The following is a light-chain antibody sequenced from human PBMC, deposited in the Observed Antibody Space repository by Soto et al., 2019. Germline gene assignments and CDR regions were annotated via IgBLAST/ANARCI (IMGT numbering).Light chain of an antibody. V-gene: IGLV1-40*01. CDR3: QSYDISLSGV. Sequence: QSVLTQPPSVSGAPGQRVNISCTGSRSNIGAGYDVHWYQQLPGTAPKLLIYGNINRPSGVPDRFSGSKSGTSASLAITGLQAEDEADYYFQSYDISLSGVFGTGTKVTVL. CDR1: RSNIGAGYD. CDR2: GNI. J-gene: IGLJ1*01.